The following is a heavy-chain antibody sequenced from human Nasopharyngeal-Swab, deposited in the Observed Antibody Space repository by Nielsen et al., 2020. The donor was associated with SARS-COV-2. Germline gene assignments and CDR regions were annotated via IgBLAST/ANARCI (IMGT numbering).Heavy chain of an antibody. CDR1: GFSFRTYW. J-gene: IGHJ4*02. CDR3: ARDVGGRDNY. V-gene: IGHV3-74*01. D-gene: IGHD2-15*01. CDR2: IDTDGAIT. Sequence: GESLKISCAASGFSFRTYWMHWVRQSPGKGLLWVPRIDTDGAITNYADSVKGRFTISRDNAKNTLYLQMNSLRADDTAVYYCARDVGGRDNYWGQGALVTVSS.